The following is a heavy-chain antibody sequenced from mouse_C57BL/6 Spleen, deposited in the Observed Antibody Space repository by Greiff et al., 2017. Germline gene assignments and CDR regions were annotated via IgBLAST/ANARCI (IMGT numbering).Heavy chain of an antibody. CDR1: GFTFSSYA. Sequence: EVMLVESGGGLVKPGGSLKLSCAASGFTFSSYAMSWVRQTPEKRLEWVATISDGGSYTYYPDNVKGRFTISRDNAKNNLYQQMSHLKSEDTAMYYCARDWDVRFAYWGQGTLVTVSA. D-gene: IGHD4-1*01. V-gene: IGHV5-4*01. CDR2: ISDGGSYT. J-gene: IGHJ3*01. CDR3: ARDWDVRFAY.